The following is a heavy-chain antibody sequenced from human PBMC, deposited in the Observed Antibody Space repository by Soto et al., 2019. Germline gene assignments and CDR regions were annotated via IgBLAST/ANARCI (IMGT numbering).Heavy chain of an antibody. Sequence: SGPTLVNPTETLTLTCTVSGLSLSNGRLGVSWIRQPPGRALEWLAHIFSNDDKSYSTSLRSRLTITKDTSRSQVVLTMTNMDPVDTATYYCARIPVTYYDILTGYYYYYGMDVWGQGTTVTVSS. CDR3: ARIPVTYYDILTGYYYYYGMDV. CDR1: GLSLSNGRLG. CDR2: IFSNDDK. D-gene: IGHD3-9*01. V-gene: IGHV2-26*01. J-gene: IGHJ6*02.